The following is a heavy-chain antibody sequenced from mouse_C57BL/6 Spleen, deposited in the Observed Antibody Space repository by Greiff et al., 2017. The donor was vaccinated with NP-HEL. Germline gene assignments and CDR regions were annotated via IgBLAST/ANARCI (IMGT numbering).Heavy chain of an antibody. V-gene: IGHV2-2*01. D-gene: IGHD2-2*01. Sequence: VQLVESGPGLVQPSQSLSITCTVSGFSLTSYGVHWVRQSPGKGLEWLGVIWSGGSTDYNAAFISRLSISKDNSKSQVFFKMNSLQADDTAIYYCARNWDGYDDAWFAYWGQGTLVTVSA. CDR2: IWSGGST. J-gene: IGHJ3*01. CDR1: GFSLTSYG. CDR3: ARNWDGYDDAWFAY.